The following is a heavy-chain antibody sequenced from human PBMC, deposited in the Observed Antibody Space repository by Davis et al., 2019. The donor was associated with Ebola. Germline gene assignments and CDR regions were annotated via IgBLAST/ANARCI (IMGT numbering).Heavy chain of an antibody. CDR1: EFTFSGYA. Sequence: PGGSLRLSCAASEFTFSGYAMSWVRQAPGKGLEWVSAISGSGGSTYYAGSVKGRFTISRDNSKNTLYLQMNSLRAEDTAVYYCARDPPQSGGYVWGQGTLVTVSS. D-gene: IGHD5-12*01. J-gene: IGHJ4*02. CDR2: ISGSGGST. V-gene: IGHV3-23*01. CDR3: ARDPPQSGGYV.